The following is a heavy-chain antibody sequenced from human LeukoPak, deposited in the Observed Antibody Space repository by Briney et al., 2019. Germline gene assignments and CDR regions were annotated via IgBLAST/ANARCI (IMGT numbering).Heavy chain of an antibody. J-gene: IGHJ4*02. CDR3: TRAEGLGPGAHFDQ. CDR2: IPTSGISV. V-gene: IGHV3-11*01. Sequence: GGSLRLSCAASGFSFSRFYMSWGRQTPGKALEWISYIPTSGISVQYADSVRGRFTASRDDAMNSLHLQMDSLRVEDTAVYYCTRAEGLGPGAHFDQWGQGALVIVSS. CDR1: GFSFSRFY.